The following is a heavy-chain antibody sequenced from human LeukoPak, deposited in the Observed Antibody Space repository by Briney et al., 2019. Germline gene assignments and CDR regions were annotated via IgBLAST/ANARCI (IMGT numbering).Heavy chain of an antibody. CDR2: IHYDGSDK. CDR1: GFTFRTYG. CDR3: ATLSDAIAAAGTRNY. D-gene: IGHD6-13*01. Sequence: PGGSLRLSCSASGFTFRTYGMHWVRQAPGKGLEWVSFIHYDGSDKYYADSVNGRFTISRDNSKNMLHLQMSSLRAEDTAVYYCATLSDAIAAAGTRNYWGQGTLVTVSS. V-gene: IGHV3-30*02. J-gene: IGHJ4*02.